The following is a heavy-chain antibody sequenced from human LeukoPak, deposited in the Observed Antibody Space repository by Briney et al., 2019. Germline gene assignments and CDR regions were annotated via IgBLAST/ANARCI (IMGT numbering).Heavy chain of an antibody. D-gene: IGHD2-15*01. CDR3: ARDLGPVVAASHNWFDP. V-gene: IGHV1-46*01. J-gene: IGHJ5*02. Sequence: ASVKVSCKASGYTFTSYYMHWVRQAPGQGLGWMGIINPSGGSTSYAQKFQGRVTMTRDTSTSTVYMELSSLRSEDTAVYYCARDLGPVVAASHNWFDPWGQGTLVTVSS. CDR2: INPSGGST. CDR1: GYTFTSYY.